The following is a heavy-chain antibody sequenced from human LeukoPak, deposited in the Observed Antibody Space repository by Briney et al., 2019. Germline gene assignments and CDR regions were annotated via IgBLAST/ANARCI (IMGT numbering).Heavy chain of an antibody. D-gene: IGHD6-19*01. CDR3: ASDIAVAGTAAFDI. V-gene: IGHV4-34*01. Sequence: SETLSHTCAVYGGSFSGYYWSWIRQPPGKGLEWIGEINHSGSTNYNPSLKSRVTISVDTSKNQFSLKLSSVTAADTAVYYCASDIAVAGTAAFDIWGQGTMVTVSS. CDR1: GGSFSGYY. CDR2: INHSGST. J-gene: IGHJ3*02.